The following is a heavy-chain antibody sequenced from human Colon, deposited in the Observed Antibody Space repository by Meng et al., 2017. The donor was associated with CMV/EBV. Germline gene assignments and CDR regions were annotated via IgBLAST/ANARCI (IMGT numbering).Heavy chain of an antibody. Sequence: SETLSLTCTVSGGSISSYYWSWIRQPPGKGLEWIGYIYYSGSTNYNPSLKSRVTRSVDTSKNQFSLKLSSVTAADTAVYYCARGNPKTIFGVVFDYWGQGTLVTVSS. CDR3: ARGNPKTIFGVVFDY. J-gene: IGHJ4*02. V-gene: IGHV4-59*01. D-gene: IGHD3-3*01. CDR2: IYYSGST. CDR1: GGSISSYY.